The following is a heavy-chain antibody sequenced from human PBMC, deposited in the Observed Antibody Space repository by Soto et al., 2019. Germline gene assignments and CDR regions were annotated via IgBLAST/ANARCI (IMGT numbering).Heavy chain of an antibody. Sequence: QVQLQESGPGLVKPSQTLSLTCTVSGGSISSGGYYWSWIRQHPGKGLEWIGYIYYSGSTYYNPSRKSRVTISVDTSKNQFSLKLSSVTAADTAVYYCARDRPITMVRGVIPKDYYYGMDVWGQGTTVTVSS. J-gene: IGHJ6*02. V-gene: IGHV4-31*03. CDR3: ARDRPITMVRGVIPKDYYYGMDV. CDR1: GGSISSGGYY. D-gene: IGHD3-10*01. CDR2: IYYSGST.